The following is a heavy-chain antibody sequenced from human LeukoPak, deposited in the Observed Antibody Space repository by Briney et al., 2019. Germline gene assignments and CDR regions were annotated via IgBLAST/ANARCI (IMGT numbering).Heavy chain of an antibody. CDR1: GFTFGDYA. V-gene: IGHV3-49*04. CDR2: IRSKAYGGTT. J-gene: IGHJ3*02. CDR3: SSSSSVDAFDI. D-gene: IGHD6-6*01. Sequence: PGRSLRLSCTASGFTFGDYAMSWVRQAPGKGLEWVGFIRSKAYGGTTEYAASVKGRFTISRDDSKSIAYLQMNSLKTEDTAVYYCSSSSSVDAFDIWGQGTMVTVSS.